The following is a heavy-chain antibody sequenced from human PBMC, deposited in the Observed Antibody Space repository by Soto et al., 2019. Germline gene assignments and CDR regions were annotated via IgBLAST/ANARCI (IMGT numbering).Heavy chain of an antibody. V-gene: IGHV3-33*08. CDR3: ARALRGSYDALDI. Sequence: GGSLRLSCAGSEFTFSSYAMHWVRQAPGKGLEWVAVIWYDGSRKDYADSVKGRFTISRDNSKNTLHLQMNSLIGEDTAVYYWARALRGSYDALDIWGQGTGVTVSS. D-gene: IGHD3-16*01. CDR1: EFTFSSYA. J-gene: IGHJ3*02. CDR2: IWYDGSRK.